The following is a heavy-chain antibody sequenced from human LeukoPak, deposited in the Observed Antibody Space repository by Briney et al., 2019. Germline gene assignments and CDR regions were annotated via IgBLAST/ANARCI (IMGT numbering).Heavy chain of an antibody. J-gene: IGHJ5*02. CDR3: ARGRYCSSTSCPQRVYNWFDP. CDR1: GGSFSGYY. V-gene: IGHV4-34*01. CDR2: INHSGST. D-gene: IGHD2-2*01. Sequence: SETLSLTCAVYGGSFSGYYWSWIRQPPGKGLEWIGEINHSGSTNYNPSLKSRVTISVDTSKNQFSLKLSSVTAADTAVYYCARGRYCSSTSCPQRVYNWFDPWGQGTLVTVSS.